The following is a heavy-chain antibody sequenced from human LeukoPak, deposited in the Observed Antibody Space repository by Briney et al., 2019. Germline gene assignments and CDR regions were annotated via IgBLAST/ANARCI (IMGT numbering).Heavy chain of an antibody. CDR3: ARGTHTYSSGWYDY. CDR1: GFTFSSYA. CDR2: ISYDGSNK. Sequence: RSLRLSCAASGFTFSSYAMHWVRQAPGKGLEWVAVISYDGSNKYYADSVKGRFTISRDNSKNTLYLQMNSLRAEDTAVYYCARGTHTYSSGWYDYWGQGTLVTVSS. V-gene: IGHV3-30-3*01. D-gene: IGHD6-19*01. J-gene: IGHJ4*02.